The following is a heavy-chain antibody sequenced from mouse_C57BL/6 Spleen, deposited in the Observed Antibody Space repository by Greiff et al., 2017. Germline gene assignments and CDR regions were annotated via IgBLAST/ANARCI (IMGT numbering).Heavy chain of an antibody. J-gene: IGHJ2*01. V-gene: IGHV1-59*01. CDR3: ARKGYGSPYYFDD. D-gene: IGHD1-1*01. CDR1: GYTFTSYW. Sequence: QVQLQQPGAELVRPGTSVKLSCKASGYTFTSYWMHWVKQRPGQGLEWIGVIDPSDSYTNYNQKFKGKATLTVDTSSSTAYMQLSSLTSEDSAVYYCARKGYGSPYYFDDWGQGTTRTVSS. CDR2: IDPSDSYT.